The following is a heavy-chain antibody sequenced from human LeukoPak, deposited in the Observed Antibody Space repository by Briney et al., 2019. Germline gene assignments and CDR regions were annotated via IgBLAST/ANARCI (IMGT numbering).Heavy chain of an antibody. J-gene: IGHJ4*02. D-gene: IGHD4-17*01. CDR2: IYYSGST. Sequence: PSETLSLTCAVYGGSFSGYYWSWIRQHPGKGLEWIGYIYYSGSTYYNPSLKSRVTISVDTSKNQFSLKLSSVTAADTAVYYCARERADYGDSFDYWGQGTLVTVSS. V-gene: IGHV4-31*11. CDR1: GGSFSGYY. CDR3: ARERADYGDSFDY.